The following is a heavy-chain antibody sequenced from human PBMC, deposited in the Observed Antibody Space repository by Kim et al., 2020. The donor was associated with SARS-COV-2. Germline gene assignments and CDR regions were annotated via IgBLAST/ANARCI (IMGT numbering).Heavy chain of an antibody. Sequence: GGSLRLSCAASGFTFSTYAMNWVRQAPGKGLEGVSSIRGNGAGTNYADSVKGRFTISRDNSKNTLYLQMNSLRAEDTAIYYCAKDRGDFSVSGFDPWGQGNLVTVSS. D-gene: IGHD3-10*01. CDR2: IRGNGAGT. J-gene: IGHJ5*02. CDR3: AKDRGDFSVSGFDP. CDR1: GFTFSTYA. V-gene: IGHV3-23*01.